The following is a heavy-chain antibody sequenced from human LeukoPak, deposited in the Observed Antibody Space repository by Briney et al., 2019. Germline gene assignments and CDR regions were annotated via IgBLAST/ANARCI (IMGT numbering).Heavy chain of an antibody. D-gene: IGHD3-10*01. Sequence: PSGGSLRLSCAASGFIFSNYAMTWVRQAPGKGLEWVSAINGGGVSTYYADSVKGRFIISRDNSRNTLYLQMNSLRVEDTAIYYCAKNYGSGTYYDNWGQGTLVTASS. J-gene: IGHJ4*02. CDR3: AKNYGSGTYYDN. CDR2: INGGGVST. CDR1: GFIFSNYA. V-gene: IGHV3-23*01.